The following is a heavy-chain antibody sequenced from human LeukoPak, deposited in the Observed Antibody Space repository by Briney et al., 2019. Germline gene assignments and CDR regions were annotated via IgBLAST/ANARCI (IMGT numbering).Heavy chain of an antibody. J-gene: IGHJ6*03. V-gene: IGHV3-11*01. CDR1: GFTFSGYN. D-gene: IGHD2-15*01. CDR2: ISRSGSTK. Sequence: GGSLRLPCAASGFTFSGYNMRWIRQAPGKGLEWVSSISRSGSTKYYADSVKGRFTISRDNAKNSLFLQMNSLRAEDTAVYYCARVLRYCSGGNCYSGGLGYMDVWGKGTTVTISS. CDR3: ARVLRYCSGGNCYSGGLGYMDV.